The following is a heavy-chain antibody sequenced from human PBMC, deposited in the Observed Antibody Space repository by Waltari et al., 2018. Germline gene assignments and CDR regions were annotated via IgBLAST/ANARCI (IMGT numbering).Heavy chain of an antibody. Sequence: EVQLVESGGGLIQPGGSLRLSCAASGFTVSRNYMSWVRQAPGKGLEWVSVIYSGGSTYYADSVKGRFTISRDNSKNTLYLQMNSLRAEDTAVYYCARDSTDTYYGMDVWGQGTTVTVSS. CDR2: IYSGGST. D-gene: IGHD3-9*01. CDR1: GFTVSRNY. J-gene: IGHJ6*02. V-gene: IGHV3-53*01. CDR3: ARDSTDTYYGMDV.